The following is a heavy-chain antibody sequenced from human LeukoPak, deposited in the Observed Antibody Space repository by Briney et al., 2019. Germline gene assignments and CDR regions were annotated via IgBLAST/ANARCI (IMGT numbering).Heavy chain of an antibody. J-gene: IGHJ4*02. V-gene: IGHV3-43*02. CDR3: AKDVSITGTTGREFVY. CDR1: GFTFSSHD. Sequence: GGSLRLSCAASGFTFSSHDMNWVRQAPGKGLEWVSLITGDGDRTYFADSVKGRFTISRDNSKNSLYLQMNSLRTEDTALYYCAKDVSITGTTGREFVYWGQGTLVTVSS. D-gene: IGHD1-20*01. CDR2: ITGDGDRT.